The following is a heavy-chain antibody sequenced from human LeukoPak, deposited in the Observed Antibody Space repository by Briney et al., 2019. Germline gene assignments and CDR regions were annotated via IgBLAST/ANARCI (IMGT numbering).Heavy chain of an antibody. Sequence: SETLSLTCTVSGGSISSSSYYWGWIRQPPGKGLEWIGSIYYSGSTYYNPSLKSRVTISVDTSKNQFSLKPSSVTAADTAVYYCASTYYDFWSGYPYAFDIWGQGTMVTVSS. CDR1: GGSISSSSYY. CDR3: ASTYYDFWSGYPYAFDI. V-gene: IGHV4-39*01. D-gene: IGHD3-3*01. J-gene: IGHJ3*02. CDR2: IYYSGST.